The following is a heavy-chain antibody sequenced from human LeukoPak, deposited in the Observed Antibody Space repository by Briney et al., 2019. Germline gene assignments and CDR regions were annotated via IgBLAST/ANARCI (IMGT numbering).Heavy chain of an antibody. CDR2: ISYDGSNK. J-gene: IGHJ4*02. CDR1: GFTFSSYG. Sequence: GGSLRLSCAASGFTFSSYGMHWVRHAPGKGLEWVAVISYDGSNKYYADSVKGRFTISRDNSKNSLYLQMNSLRAEDTAVYYCARDQSRKGARRGNDYWGQGTLVTVSS. D-gene: IGHD3-10*01. V-gene: IGHV3-30*03. CDR3: ARDQSRKGARRGNDY.